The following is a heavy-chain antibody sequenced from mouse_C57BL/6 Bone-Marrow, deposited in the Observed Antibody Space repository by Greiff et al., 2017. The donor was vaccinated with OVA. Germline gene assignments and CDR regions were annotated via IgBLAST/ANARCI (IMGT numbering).Heavy chain of an antibody. J-gene: IGHJ4*01. CDR3: ARERDDGYYKTYYYAMDY. Sequence: QVQLQQSGPELVQPGASVKISCKASGYAFSRSWMNWVKQRPGKGLEWIGRIYPGDGDTNSNGKFKGKATLTADKSSSTAYMQLSSLTSEDSAVYFCARERDDGYYKTYYYAMDYWGQGTSVTVSS. D-gene: IGHD2-3*01. CDR1: GYAFSRSW. V-gene: IGHV1-82*01. CDR2: IYPGDGDT.